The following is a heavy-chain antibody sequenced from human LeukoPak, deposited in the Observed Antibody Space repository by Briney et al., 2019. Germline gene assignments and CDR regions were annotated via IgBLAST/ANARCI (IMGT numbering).Heavy chain of an antibody. Sequence: GGSLRLSCAASGFTFDDYGMSWVRQAPGKGLEWVSGINWNGGSTGYADSVKGRFTISRDNAKNSLYLQMNSLRAEDTAVYYCARAPYYYDSSGYYKWGQGTLVTVSS. J-gene: IGHJ4*02. CDR2: INWNGGST. D-gene: IGHD3-22*01. CDR3: ARAPYYYDSSGYYK. V-gene: IGHV3-20*04. CDR1: GFTFDDYG.